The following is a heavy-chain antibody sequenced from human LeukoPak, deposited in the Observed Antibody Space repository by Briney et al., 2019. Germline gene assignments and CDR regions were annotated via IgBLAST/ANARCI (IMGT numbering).Heavy chain of an antibody. CDR3: VRGGGYEDFDY. CDR2: IYSSGAA. CDR1: GFTVSRKY. Sequence: GGSLRLSCAASGFTVSRKYMSWVRQAPGKGLEWVSVIYSSGAAYYAASVKGRFTISRENSKNTLYLQVNSQKAEDTAVYYCVRGGGYEDFDYWGQGTLVTVSS. J-gene: IGHJ4*02. V-gene: IGHV3-66*01. D-gene: IGHD5-12*01.